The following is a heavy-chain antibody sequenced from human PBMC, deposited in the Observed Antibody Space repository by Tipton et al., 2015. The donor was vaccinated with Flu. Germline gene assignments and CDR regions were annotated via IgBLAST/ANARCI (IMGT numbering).Heavy chain of an antibody. Sequence: TLSLTCTVSGYSISSGYYWGWIRQPPGKGLEWIGSIYHSGSTYYNPSLKSRVTISVDTSKNQFSLKLSSVTAADTAVYYCARVKHGDYFDYWGQGTLVTVS. CDR2: IYHSGST. CDR1: GYSISSGYY. CDR3: ARVKHGDYFDY. J-gene: IGHJ4*02. V-gene: IGHV4-38-2*02. D-gene: IGHD4-17*01.